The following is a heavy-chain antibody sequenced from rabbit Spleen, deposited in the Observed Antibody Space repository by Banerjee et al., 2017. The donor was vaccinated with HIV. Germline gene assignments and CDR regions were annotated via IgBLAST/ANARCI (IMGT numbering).Heavy chain of an antibody. J-gene: IGHJ4*01. D-gene: IGHD8-1*01. CDR2: IDPVFGIT. CDR3: ARDGAGGSYFSL. V-gene: IGHV1S7*01. Sequence: QLKESGGGLVQPGGSLKLSCKASGFTLSSAYMNWVRQAPGKGLEWIGYIDPVFGITYYATWVNGRFSISRENAQNTVFLQMTSLTAADTATYFCARDGAGGSYFSLWGPGPLVPFS. CDR1: GFTLSSAY.